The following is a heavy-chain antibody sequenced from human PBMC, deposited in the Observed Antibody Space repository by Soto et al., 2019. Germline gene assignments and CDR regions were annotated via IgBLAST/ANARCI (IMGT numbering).Heavy chain of an antibody. CDR2: VNPILAMS. CDR1: GDRFSFYA. Sequence: ASVKVSCKASGDRFSFYALNWSRQAPGQGFEWVGRVNPILAMSSSAHKFQGRVSMFADKSTGTAYMELRSLRSDDTAVYYCATSYGSGSSPFDYWGQGTLVTVSS. V-gene: IGHV1-69*04. D-gene: IGHD3-10*01. CDR3: ATSYGSGSSPFDY. J-gene: IGHJ4*02.